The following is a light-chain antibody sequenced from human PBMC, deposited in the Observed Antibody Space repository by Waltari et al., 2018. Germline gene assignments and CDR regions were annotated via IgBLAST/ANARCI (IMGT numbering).Light chain of an antibody. CDR1: SGHSTNV. Sequence: QLVLTQSPSASASLGASVKLTYTLSSGHSTNVIAWLQKRPEEGPRYLMKVNSDGSHNKGDEIPDRFSGSSSGAERYLTISSLQSEDEADYYCQTGGHGTWVFGGGTKLTVL. V-gene: IGLV4-69*01. CDR3: QTGGHGTWV. J-gene: IGLJ3*02. CDR2: VNSDGSH.